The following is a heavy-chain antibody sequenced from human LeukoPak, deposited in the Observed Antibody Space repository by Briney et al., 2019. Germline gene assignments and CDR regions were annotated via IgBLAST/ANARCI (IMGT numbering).Heavy chain of an antibody. CDR1: GYTFTGYY. CDR2: INPNSGGT. J-gene: IGHJ5*02. Sequence: ASVKVSCKASGYTFTGYYMHWVRQAPGQGLEWMGWINPNSGGTNYAQKFQGRVTMTRDTSISTAYMELSRLRSDDTAVYYCASGDYDILTGYNWFDPWGQGTVITVSS. V-gene: IGHV1-2*02. CDR3: ASGDYDILTGYNWFDP. D-gene: IGHD3-9*01.